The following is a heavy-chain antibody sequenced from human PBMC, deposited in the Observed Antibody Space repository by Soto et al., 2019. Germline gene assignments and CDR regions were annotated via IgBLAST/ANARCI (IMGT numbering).Heavy chain of an antibody. CDR2: ISAYNGNT. CDR3: ARGTKFTIFGVATMYNWFDP. Sequence: ASVKVSCKASGYTFTSYGISWVRQAPGQGLEWMGWISAYNGNTNYAQKLQGRVTMTTDTSTSTAYMELRSLRSGDTAVYYCARGTKFTIFGVATMYNWFDPWGQGTLVTVSS. J-gene: IGHJ5*02. CDR1: GYTFTSYG. V-gene: IGHV1-18*01. D-gene: IGHD3-3*01.